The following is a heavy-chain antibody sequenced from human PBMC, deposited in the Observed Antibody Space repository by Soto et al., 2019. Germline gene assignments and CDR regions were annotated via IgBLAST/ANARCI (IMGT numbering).Heavy chain of an antibody. D-gene: IGHD4-17*01. Sequence: HPGGSLRLSCAGSGFTFGRHWMTWVRQAPGKGLEWVANIKEDGSEIYYVDSVKGRFTISRDNAKNSVYLQMNSLRAEDTALYYFARDTYGDNGHVQDYWGQRTPVTVSA. V-gene: IGHV3-7*01. CDR3: ARDTYGDNGHVQDY. J-gene: IGHJ4*02. CDR1: GFTFGRHW. CDR2: IKEDGSEI.